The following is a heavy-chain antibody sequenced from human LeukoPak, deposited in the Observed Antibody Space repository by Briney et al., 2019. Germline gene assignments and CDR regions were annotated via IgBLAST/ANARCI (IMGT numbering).Heavy chain of an antibody. CDR3: AKGLMVRGVIESVGGAFDI. Sequence: GGSLRLSCAASGFTLSSYGMHWVRQAPGKGLEWVSSINSDGTNMYYTDSVKGRFTVSRDNAKNSLYLQMNSLRAEDTALYYCAKGLMVRGVIESVGGAFDIWGQGTMVTVSS. J-gene: IGHJ3*02. D-gene: IGHD3-10*01. V-gene: IGHV3-21*04. CDR1: GFTLSSYG. CDR2: INSDGTNM.